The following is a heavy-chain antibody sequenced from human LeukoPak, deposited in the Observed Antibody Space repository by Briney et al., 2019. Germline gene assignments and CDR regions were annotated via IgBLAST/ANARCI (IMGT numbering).Heavy chain of an antibody. D-gene: IGHD6-19*01. CDR1: GGSISSGDYY. CDR3: ARDVSGWADY. J-gene: IGHJ4*02. CDR2: IYYSGST. Sequence: SETLSLTCTVSGGSISSGDYYWSWIRQPPGKGLEWIGYIYYSGSTYYNPSLKSRVIISVDTSKNQFSLKLSSVTAADTAVYYCARDVSGWADYWGQGTLVTVSS. V-gene: IGHV4-30-4*01.